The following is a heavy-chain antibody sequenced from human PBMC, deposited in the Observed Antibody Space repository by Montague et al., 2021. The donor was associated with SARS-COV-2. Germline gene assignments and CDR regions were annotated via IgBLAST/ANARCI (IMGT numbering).Heavy chain of an antibody. V-gene: IGHV4-38-2*02. CDR2: IYHSGST. D-gene: IGHD3-3*01. CDR3: ARDVRYYDFWSGRAQTSPDY. Sequence: SETLSLTPTVSGYSISSGYYWGWIRQPPGKGLEWIGSIYHSGSTYYNPSLKSRVTISVDTSKNQFSLKLSSVTAADTAVYYCARDVRYYDFWSGRAQTSPDYWGQGTLVTVSS. J-gene: IGHJ4*02. CDR1: GYSISSGYY.